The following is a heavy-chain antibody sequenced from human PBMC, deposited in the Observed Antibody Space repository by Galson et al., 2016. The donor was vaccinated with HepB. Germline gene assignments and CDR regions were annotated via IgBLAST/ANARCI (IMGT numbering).Heavy chain of an antibody. CDR1: GGSVRSGSYQ. CDR2: IRYSGTT. Sequence: SETLSLTCNVSGGSVRSGSYQWSWIRQPPGRGLEWIGHIRYSGTTNYNPSLKSRVTMPVDTSKNQFSLKLSSVTAADTAVYYCAREDAYYNYYGMDVCGQGTTDTVSS. V-gene: IGHV4-61*01. J-gene: IGHJ6*02. CDR3: AREDAYYNYYGMDV.